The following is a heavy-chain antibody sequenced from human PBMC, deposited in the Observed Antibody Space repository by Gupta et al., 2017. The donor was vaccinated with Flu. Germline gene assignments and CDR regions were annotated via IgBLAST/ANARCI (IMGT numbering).Heavy chain of an antibody. CDR2: FYNRAII. J-gene: IGHJ5*02. Sequence: QLQLQETGPGRVKPSETLSLNCTVSGASFSRSTDYWAWIRQPPGKGLEWMGSFYNRAIIYYNPSLKSRATISVDTSTNQYALRLNSVTAADTAVYVCARQTESSPRCDPWGQGTLVSVSS. CDR1: GASFSRSTDY. CDR3: ARQTESSPRCDP. D-gene: IGHD1-14*01. V-gene: IGHV4-39*01.